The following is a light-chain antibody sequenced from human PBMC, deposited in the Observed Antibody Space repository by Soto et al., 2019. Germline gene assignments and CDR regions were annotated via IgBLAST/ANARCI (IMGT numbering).Light chain of an antibody. CDR1: QSINSRY. CDR2: GAS. Sequence: EIVLTQSPGTLSLSPGERATLSCRASQSINSRYLAWYQQKPGQAPRLLIYGASSRATGIPDRFSGSGSGTAFTPTISRLEPEDFAVYYCQQFGSSPGFTFGPGTIVDIK. V-gene: IGKV3-20*01. J-gene: IGKJ3*01. CDR3: QQFGSSPGFT.